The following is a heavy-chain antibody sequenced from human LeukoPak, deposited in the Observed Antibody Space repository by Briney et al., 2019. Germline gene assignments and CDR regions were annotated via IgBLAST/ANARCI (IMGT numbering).Heavy chain of an antibody. CDR3: SRKYDSSGYFDS. CDR1: GFSLGGYA. Sequence: GGSLRLSCIASGFSLGGYAMSWVRQAPGKGLEWVSTISGGGDAAYYADSVKGRLTISRDNSKNTLYLQMNSLSAEDTAVYYCSRKYDSSGYFDSWGRGTLVTVSS. V-gene: IGHV3-23*01. D-gene: IGHD3-22*01. CDR2: ISGGGDAA. J-gene: IGHJ4*02.